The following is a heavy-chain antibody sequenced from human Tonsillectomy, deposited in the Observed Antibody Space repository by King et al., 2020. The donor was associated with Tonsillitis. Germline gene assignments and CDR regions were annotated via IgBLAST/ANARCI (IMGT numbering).Heavy chain of an antibody. D-gene: IGHD3-22*01. Sequence: VQLVESGGGLVQPGGSLRLSCAASAFTFSTYWMHWVRQAPGKGLVWVSRINNDGSSTIYADSVKGRFTISRDNAKNTLYLQINSLRAEDTAVYYCARGDYDTRGYVWGGSDYYYGLDVWGQGTTVTVSS. CDR2: INNDGSST. CDR1: AFTFSTYW. CDR3: ARGDYDTRGYVWGGSDYYYGLDV. V-gene: IGHV3-74*01. J-gene: IGHJ6*02.